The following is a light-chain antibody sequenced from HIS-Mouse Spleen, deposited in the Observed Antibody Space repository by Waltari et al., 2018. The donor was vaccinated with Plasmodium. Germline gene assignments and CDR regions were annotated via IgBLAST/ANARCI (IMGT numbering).Light chain of an antibody. Sequence: QSVLTQPPSASGTPGQRVTISCSGRSSHIGSNYVYWYQQLPGTAPKLLIYRNNQRPSGVPDRFSGSKSGTSASLAISGLRSEDEADYYCAVWDDSLSGRVFGGGTKLTVL. J-gene: IGLJ3*02. CDR2: RNN. V-gene: IGLV1-47*01. CDR1: SSHIGSNY. CDR3: AVWDDSLSGRV.